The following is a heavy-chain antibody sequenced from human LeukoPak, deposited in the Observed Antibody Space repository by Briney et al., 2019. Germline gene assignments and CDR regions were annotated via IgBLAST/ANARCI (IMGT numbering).Heavy chain of an antibody. CDR1: GGSISSYY. Sequence: PSETLSLTCTVSGGSISSYYCSWIRQPAGKGLEWIGRIYTSGSTNYNPSRNSRVTMSVDTSKNQFSLKLSSVTAADTAVYYCARDLRYYGSGSYTYYYYYYMDVWGKGTTVTVSS. D-gene: IGHD3-10*01. CDR3: ARDLRYYGSGSYTYYYYYYMDV. J-gene: IGHJ6*03. V-gene: IGHV4-4*07. CDR2: IYTSGST.